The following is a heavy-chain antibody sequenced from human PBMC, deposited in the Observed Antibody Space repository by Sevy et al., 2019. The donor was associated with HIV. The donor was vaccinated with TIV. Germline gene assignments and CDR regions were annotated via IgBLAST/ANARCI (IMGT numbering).Heavy chain of an antibody. CDR3: ARVGLGYDTSGVDY. D-gene: IGHD3-22*01. CDR1: GFTFSSYW. CDR2: INSDGSST. Sequence: GSLRLSCAASGFTFSSYWMHWVRQAPGKGLVWVSLINSDGSSTNYADSVEGRFTISRDNAKNTLYLQMNSLRAEDTAVYFCARVGLGYDTSGVDYWGQGTLVTVSS. J-gene: IGHJ4*02. V-gene: IGHV3-74*01.